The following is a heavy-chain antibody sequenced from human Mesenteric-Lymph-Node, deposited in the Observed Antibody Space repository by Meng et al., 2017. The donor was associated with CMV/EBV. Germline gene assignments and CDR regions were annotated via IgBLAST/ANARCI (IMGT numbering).Heavy chain of an antibody. J-gene: IGHJ4*02. CDR2: INWNSDNI. D-gene: IGHD5-12*01. Sequence: SLKISCAASGFTVSANYMSWVRQAPGKGLEWVSGINWNSDNIGYADSVKGRFTISRDNAKNSLFLQMNSLKAEDMALYYCAKSRYSGYASYFDYWGQGILVTVSS. CDR1: GFTVSANY. CDR3: AKSRYSGYASYFDY. V-gene: IGHV3-9*03.